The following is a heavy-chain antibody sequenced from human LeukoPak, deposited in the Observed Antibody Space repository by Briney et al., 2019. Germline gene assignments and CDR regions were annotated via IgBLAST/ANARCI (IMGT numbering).Heavy chain of an antibody. D-gene: IGHD1-26*01. J-gene: IGHJ4*02. CDR3: ARQSGSYYSDY. CDR2: IHYSGST. Sequence: PSETLSLTCTVSGGPISSYYWSWIRQPPGKGLEWIGYIHYSGSTNYNPSLKSRVTISVDTSKNQFSLKLSSVTAANTAVYYCARQSGSYYSDYWGQGTLVTVSS. CDR1: GGPISSYY. V-gene: IGHV4-59*08.